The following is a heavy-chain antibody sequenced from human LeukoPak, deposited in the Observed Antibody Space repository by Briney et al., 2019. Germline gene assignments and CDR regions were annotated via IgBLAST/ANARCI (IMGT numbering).Heavy chain of an antibody. J-gene: IGHJ5*02. CDR3: ARRVSGSGFGESNWFDP. D-gene: IGHD3-10*01. V-gene: IGHV4-59*08. CDR1: GDSISTYY. Sequence: SETLSLTCTVSGDSISTYYWNWIRQPPGKGLEWIGHIHYSGSTNYNPSLNSRVTISADTSKSQFSLKLNSVTAADTAVYYCARRVSGSGFGESNWFDPWGQGTLVTVSS. CDR2: IHYSGST.